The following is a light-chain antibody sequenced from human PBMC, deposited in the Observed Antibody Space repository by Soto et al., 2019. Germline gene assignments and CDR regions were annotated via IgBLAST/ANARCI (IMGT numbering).Light chain of an antibody. CDR3: QQYGSSGT. Sequence: EIVLTQSPGTLSLSPGERYTLSCLASQSVSNNYLAWYQQKPGQAPRLLIYGASNRATGIPDRFSGSGSGTDFTLTISRLEPEDFAVYYCQQYGSSGTFGQGTKVEIK. CDR1: QSVSNNY. V-gene: IGKV3-20*01. CDR2: GAS. J-gene: IGKJ1*01.